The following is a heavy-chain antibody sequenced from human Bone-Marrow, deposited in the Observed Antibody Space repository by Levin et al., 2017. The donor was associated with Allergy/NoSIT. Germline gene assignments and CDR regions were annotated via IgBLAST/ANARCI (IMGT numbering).Heavy chain of an antibody. J-gene: IGHJ4*02. Sequence: HPGGSLRLSCAASGFTFSSYGMHWVRQAPGKGLEWVAVISYDGSNKYYADSVKGRFTISRDNSKNTLYLQMNSLRAEDTAVYYCAKDTEDITIFGVVIVPCARVRQNYFDYWGQGTLVTVSS. CDR1: GFTFSSYG. CDR3: AKDTEDITIFGVVIVPCARVRQNYFDY. CDR2: ISYDGSNK. V-gene: IGHV3-30*18. D-gene: IGHD3-3*01.